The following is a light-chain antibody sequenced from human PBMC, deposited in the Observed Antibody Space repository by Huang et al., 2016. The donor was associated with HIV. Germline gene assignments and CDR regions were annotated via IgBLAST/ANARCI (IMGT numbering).Light chain of an antibody. CDR3: QQYNNWPLT. CDR1: QSVSRA. J-gene: IGKJ2*01. Sequence: EIVMMQSPATLSVSPGERANLSCRASQSVSRALAWYQQKPGQTPRLLIYGASTRATGIPARFSGSGSVTEFTLTISSLQSEDFAVYYCQQYNNWPLTFGQGSKLEIK. V-gene: IGKV3-15*01. CDR2: GAS.